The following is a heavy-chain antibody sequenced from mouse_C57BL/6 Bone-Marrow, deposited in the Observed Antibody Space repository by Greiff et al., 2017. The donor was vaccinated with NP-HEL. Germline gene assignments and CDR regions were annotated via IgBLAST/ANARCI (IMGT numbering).Heavy chain of an antibody. Sequence: VQGVESGAELVKPGASVKISCKASGYTFTDYYINWVKQRPGQGLEWIGKIGPGSGSTYYNEKFKGKATLTADKSSSTAYMQLSSLTSEDSAVYFCARWTHYYGSSYGGYAMDYWGQGTSVTVSS. J-gene: IGHJ4*01. CDR2: IGPGSGST. V-gene: IGHV1-77*01. CDR3: ARWTHYYGSSYGGYAMDY. CDR1: GYTFTDYY. D-gene: IGHD1-1*01.